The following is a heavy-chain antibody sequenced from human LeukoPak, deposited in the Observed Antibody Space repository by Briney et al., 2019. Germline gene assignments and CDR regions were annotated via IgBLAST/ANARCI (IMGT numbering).Heavy chain of an antibody. CDR3: AKSLSSRGVIIRKTGRSFDY. CDR1: GFTFSSYG. CDR2: IRYDGSNK. J-gene: IGHJ4*02. D-gene: IGHD3-10*01. V-gene: IGHV3-30*02. Sequence: PGGSLRLSCAASGFTFSSYGMHWVRQAPGKGLEWVAFIRYDGSNKYYADSVKGRFTISRDNSKNTLYLQMNSLRPEDTAVYYCAKSLSSRGVIIRKTGRSFDYWGQGTLVTVSS.